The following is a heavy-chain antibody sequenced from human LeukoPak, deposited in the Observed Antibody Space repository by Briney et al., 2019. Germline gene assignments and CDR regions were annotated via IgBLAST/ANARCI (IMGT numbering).Heavy chain of an antibody. V-gene: IGHV4-34*01. J-gene: IGHJ6*02. CDR1: GGSFSGYY. CDR2: TNHSGST. Sequence: PSETLSLTCAVYGGSFSGYYWSWIRQPPGKGLEWIGETNHSGSTNYNPSLKSRVTISVDTSKNQFSLKLSSVTAADTAVYYCARIGYCSSTSCSHYGMDVWGQGTTVTVSS. CDR3: ARIGYCSSTSCSHYGMDV. D-gene: IGHD2-2*01.